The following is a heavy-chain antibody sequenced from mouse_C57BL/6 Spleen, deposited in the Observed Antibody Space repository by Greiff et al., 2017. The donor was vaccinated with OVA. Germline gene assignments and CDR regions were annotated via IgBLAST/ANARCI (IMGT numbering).Heavy chain of an antibody. J-gene: IGHJ1*03. D-gene: IGHD4-1*01. V-gene: IGHV1-80*01. CDR3: ARSGNWDWYFDV. CDR2: IYPGDGDT. CDR1: GYAFSSYW. Sequence: VQVVESGAELVKPGASVKISCKASGYAFSSYWMNWVKQRPGKGLEWIGQIYPGDGDTNYNGKFKGKATLTADKSSSTAYMQLSSLTSEDSAVYFCARSGNWDWYFDVWGTGTTVTVSS.